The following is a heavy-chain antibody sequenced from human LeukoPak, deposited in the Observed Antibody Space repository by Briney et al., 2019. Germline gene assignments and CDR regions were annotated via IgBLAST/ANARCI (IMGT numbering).Heavy chain of an antibody. J-gene: IGHJ4*02. V-gene: IGHV4-61*02. CDR1: GDSIGRGSYY. CDR3: ARGPYDILTGYYVDY. D-gene: IGHD3-9*01. CDR2: IFNTGST. Sequence: SETLSLTCAVSGDSIGRGSYYWGWIRQPAGKAPEWIGRIFNTGSTSYNPSLKSRVTISVDTSKNQFSLNLRSVTAADTAVYYCARGPYDILTGYYVDYWGQGTLVTVSS.